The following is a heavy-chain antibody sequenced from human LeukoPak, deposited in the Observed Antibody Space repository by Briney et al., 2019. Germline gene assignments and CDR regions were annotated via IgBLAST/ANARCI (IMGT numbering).Heavy chain of an antibody. Sequence: PSETLSLTCAVYGGSFSGYYWSWIRQPPGKGLEWIGEINHSGSTNYNPSLKSRVTISVDTSKNQFSLKVSSVTAADTAVYYCARHVDTATDYFDYWGQGTLVTVSS. D-gene: IGHD5-18*01. CDR3: ARHVDTATDYFDY. CDR2: INHSGST. CDR1: GGSFSGYY. J-gene: IGHJ4*02. V-gene: IGHV4-34*01.